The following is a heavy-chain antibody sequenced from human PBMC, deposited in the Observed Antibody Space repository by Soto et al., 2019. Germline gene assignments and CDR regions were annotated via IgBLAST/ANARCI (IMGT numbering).Heavy chain of an antibody. V-gene: IGHV1-69*13. CDR3: ARATLKQVLRFMEWPFVPFDY. CDR1: RGTFTSYA. J-gene: IGHJ4*02. CDR2: ILPISGTT. Sequence: GASVKVSCKPSRGTFTSYAVNWVRQAPGQGLEWMGGILPISGTTKYAQKYQGRVTITADESTSTAYLDLSSLRSEDTAMYYCARATLKQVLRFMEWPFVPFDYWGPGTLVTVSS. D-gene: IGHD3-3*01.